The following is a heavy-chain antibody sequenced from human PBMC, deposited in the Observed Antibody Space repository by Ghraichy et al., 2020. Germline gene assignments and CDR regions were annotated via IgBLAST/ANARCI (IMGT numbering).Heavy chain of an antibody. Sequence: SETLSLTCTVSGGSISSSSYYWGWIRQPPGKGLEWIGSIYYSGSTYYNPSLKSRVTISVDTSKNQFSLKLSSVTAADTAVYYCARLNVFGPELEPTPWYFDYWGQGTLVTVSS. J-gene: IGHJ4*02. D-gene: IGHD1-1*01. CDR3: ARLNVFGPELEPTPWYFDY. CDR1: GGSISSSSYY. CDR2: IYYSGST. V-gene: IGHV4-39*01.